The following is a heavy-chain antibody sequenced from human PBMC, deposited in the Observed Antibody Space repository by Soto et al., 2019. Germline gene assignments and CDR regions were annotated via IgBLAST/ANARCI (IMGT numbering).Heavy chain of an antibody. CDR2: IYSGGST. Sequence: EVQQVESGGGLVQPGGSLRLSCAASGFSVSSNYMYWVRQAPGKGLECVSLIYSGGSTDHADSVKDRFTISRDNSKNTLYLQMNNLRVEDTAVYYCARRHYYGSDWGQGTLVTVSS. D-gene: IGHD3-10*01. CDR1: GFSVSSNY. CDR3: ARRHYYGSD. J-gene: IGHJ4*02. V-gene: IGHV3-66*04.